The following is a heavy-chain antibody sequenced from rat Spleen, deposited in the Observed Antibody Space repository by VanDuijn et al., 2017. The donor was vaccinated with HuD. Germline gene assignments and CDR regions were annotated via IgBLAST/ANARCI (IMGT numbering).Heavy chain of an antibody. CDR1: GFSLTDYS. CDR3: TRDRDWVLDY. Sequence: EVQLKESGPGLVQPSQTLSLTCTVSGFSLTDYSVHWVRQPPGKGLEWMGVMGSGGSTAYNSALKSRLSISRDTSKSQVFLKMNSLQTEDTAIYYCTRDRDWVLDYWGQGVMVTVSS. D-gene: IGHD1-7*01. CDR2: MGSGGST. J-gene: IGHJ2*01. V-gene: IGHV2S63*01.